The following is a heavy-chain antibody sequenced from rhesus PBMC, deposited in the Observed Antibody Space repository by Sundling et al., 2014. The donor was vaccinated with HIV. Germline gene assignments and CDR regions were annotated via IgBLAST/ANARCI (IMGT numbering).Heavy chain of an antibody. Sequence: EVQLVESGGGLVKPGGSLRLSCVASGFTFSSYVMHWVRQAPGKGLEWVSVISESGGTTYYADSVKGRFTISRDNAKNSLFLQMNSLRAEDTAVYYCTRDSGYCTSTTCLIGDDAFDFWGQGLRVTVSS. CDR1: GFTFSSYV. CDR3: TRDSGYCTSTTCLIGDDAFDF. D-gene: IGHD2-2*01. J-gene: IGHJ3*01. V-gene: IGHV3-100*01. CDR2: ISESGGTT.